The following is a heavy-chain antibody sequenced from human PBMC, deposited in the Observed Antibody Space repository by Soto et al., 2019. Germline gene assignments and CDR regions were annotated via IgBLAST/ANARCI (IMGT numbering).Heavy chain of an antibody. D-gene: IGHD3-3*01. V-gene: IGHV1-69*01. Sequence: QVQLVQSGAEVKKPGSSVKVSCKASGGTFSSYAISWVRQAPGQGLEWMGGIIPIFGTANYAQKFQGRVTITADESTSTAYMELSSLRSQDTAVYYCARVGGTIFGVVYNWFDPWGQGTLVTVSS. CDR1: GGTFSSYA. CDR2: IIPIFGTA. CDR3: ARVGGTIFGVVYNWFDP. J-gene: IGHJ5*02.